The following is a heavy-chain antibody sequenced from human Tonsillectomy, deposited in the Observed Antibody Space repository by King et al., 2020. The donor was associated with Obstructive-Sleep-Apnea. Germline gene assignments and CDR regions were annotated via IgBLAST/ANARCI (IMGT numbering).Heavy chain of an antibody. Sequence: EVQLVESGGGLVQPGGSLRLSCAASGFTFSRYAMSWVRQAPGKGLEWVSAISVSGGSTYYADSVKGRFTISRDNSKNTQYLQMNSLRAEDTAAYYCAKAVYGDYILPLDNWGQGTLVTVSS. D-gene: IGHD4-17*01. CDR3: AKAVYGDYILPLDN. V-gene: IGHV3-23*04. CDR1: GFTFSRYA. J-gene: IGHJ4*02. CDR2: ISVSGGST.